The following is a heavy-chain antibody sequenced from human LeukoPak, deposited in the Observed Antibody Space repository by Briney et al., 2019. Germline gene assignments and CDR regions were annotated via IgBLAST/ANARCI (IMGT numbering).Heavy chain of an antibody. D-gene: IGHD6-13*01. V-gene: IGHV3-7*01. Sequence: GGSLRLSCAASGFTFSTYWMTWVRQAPGKGLEWLANIKPDGSETYYVDPVKGRFTISRDNAKNFLYLQMNSLRGEDTAVYHCGGFGYEAAVDLWGQVTLVTVSS. J-gene: IGHJ4*02. CDR1: GFTFSTYW. CDR2: IKPDGSET. CDR3: GGFGYEAAVDL.